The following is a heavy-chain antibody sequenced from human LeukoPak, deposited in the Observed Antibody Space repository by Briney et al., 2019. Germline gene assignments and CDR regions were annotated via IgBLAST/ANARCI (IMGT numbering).Heavy chain of an antibody. Sequence: SVKVSCKAPGGTFSSYAISWVRQAPGQGLEWMGRIIPILGIANYAQKFQGRVTITADKSTSTAYMELSSLRSEDTAVYYCASFGAVTTFDYWGQGTLVTVSS. V-gene: IGHV1-69*04. CDR3: ASFGAVTTFDY. D-gene: IGHD4-17*01. CDR2: IIPILGIA. J-gene: IGHJ4*02. CDR1: GGTFSSYA.